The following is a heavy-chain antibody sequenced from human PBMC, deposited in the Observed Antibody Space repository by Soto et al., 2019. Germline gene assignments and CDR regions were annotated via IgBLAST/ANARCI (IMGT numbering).Heavy chain of an antibody. CDR1: GGSISSYY. Sequence: SETLSLTCTVSGGSISSYYWSWIRQPPGKGLEWIGYIYYSGSTNYNPSLKSRVTISVDTSKNQFSLKLSSVTAADTAVYYCARRPTVTEGYYYMDVWGKGTTVTVSS. D-gene: IGHD4-17*01. J-gene: IGHJ6*03. V-gene: IGHV4-59*08. CDR3: ARRPTVTEGYYYMDV. CDR2: IYYSGST.